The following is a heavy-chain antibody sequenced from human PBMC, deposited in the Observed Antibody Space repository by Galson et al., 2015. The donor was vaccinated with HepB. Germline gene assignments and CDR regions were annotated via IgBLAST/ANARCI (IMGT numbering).Heavy chain of an antibody. Sequence: SLRLSCAASGFSFSSYWMHWVRQAPGKGLVWVSRIDYDGSTTNYADSVKGRFTISRDNAKNTLYLQMNSLRVGDMAVYYCAKGLSNWNDDGGYWGQGTLVTVSS. V-gene: IGHV3-74*01. CDR1: GFSFSSYW. J-gene: IGHJ4*02. CDR2: IDYDGSTT. D-gene: IGHD1-20*01. CDR3: AKGLSNWNDDGGY.